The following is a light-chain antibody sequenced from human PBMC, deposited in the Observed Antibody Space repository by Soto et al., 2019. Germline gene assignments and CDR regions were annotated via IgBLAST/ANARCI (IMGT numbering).Light chain of an antibody. J-gene: IGKJ1*01. CDR2: GAS. CDR3: QQYNNWPKT. V-gene: IGKV3-15*01. Sequence: EMVLTQSPGTLSLSPGDRATLSCRASQSVSNDYVAWVQQKPGQTPRLLIYGASTRATGIPARFSGSGSGTEFTLTISSLQSEDFAVYYCQQYNNWPKTFGQGTKVDI. CDR1: QSVSND.